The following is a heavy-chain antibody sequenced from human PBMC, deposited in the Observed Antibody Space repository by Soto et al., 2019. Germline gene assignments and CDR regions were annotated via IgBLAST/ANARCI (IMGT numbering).Heavy chain of an antibody. CDR3: AKDQVLLLRWIYDY. J-gene: IGHJ4*02. D-gene: IGHD1-26*01. CDR2: ISGSGGST. Sequence: GGSLRLSCAASGFTFSSYAMSWVRQAPGKGLEWVSAISGSGGSTYYADSVKGRFTISRDNSKNTLYLQMNSLRAEDTAVYYCAKDQVLLLRWIYDYWGQGTLVTVSS. CDR1: GFTFSSYA. V-gene: IGHV3-23*01.